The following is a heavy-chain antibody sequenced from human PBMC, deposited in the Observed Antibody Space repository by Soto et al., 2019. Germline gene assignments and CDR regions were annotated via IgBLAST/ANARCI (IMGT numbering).Heavy chain of an antibody. CDR3: ARRERIAVPGTQYGMDV. CDR1: GFTFSDYY. V-gene: IGHV3-11*06. CDR2: ISSSSSYT. D-gene: IGHD6-19*01. Sequence: GGSLRLSCAASGFTFSDYYMSCIRQAPGKGLEWVSYISSSSSYTNYADSVKGRFTISRDNAKNSPYLQMNSLRAEDTAVYYCARRERIAVPGTQYGMDVWGQGTTVTVFS. J-gene: IGHJ6*02.